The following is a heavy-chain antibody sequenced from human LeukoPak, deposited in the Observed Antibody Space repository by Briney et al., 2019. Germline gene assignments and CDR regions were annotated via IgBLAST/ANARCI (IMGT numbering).Heavy chain of an antibody. CDR3: ARDRAYSDYKGTTYYFDY. Sequence: SETLSLTCTVSDGSISSYYWSWIRQPAGKGLEWIGRAYTSGSTNYNPSLKSRVTMSVDTSKNQFSLKLSSVTAADTAVYYCARDRAYSDYKGTTYYFDYWGQGTLVTVSS. CDR2: AYTSGST. J-gene: IGHJ4*02. D-gene: IGHD3-10*01. V-gene: IGHV4-4*07. CDR1: DGSISSYY.